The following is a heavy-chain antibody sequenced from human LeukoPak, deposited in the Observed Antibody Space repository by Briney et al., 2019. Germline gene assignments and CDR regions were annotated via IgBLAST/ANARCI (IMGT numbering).Heavy chain of an antibody. CDR1: GCSLNSYY. CDR2: IYYSGST. J-gene: IGHJ4*02. V-gene: IGHV4-59*08. D-gene: IGHD4-17*01. Sequence: EASETLSPTCTVSGCSLNSYYWGWVRQPPGKGLGGVGYIYYSGSTNYNPSLKSRVTISVDTSKNQFSLKLSSVTAADTAVYYCARHVLSLYGDYVDYWGQGTLVTVSS. CDR3: ARHVLSLYGDYVDY.